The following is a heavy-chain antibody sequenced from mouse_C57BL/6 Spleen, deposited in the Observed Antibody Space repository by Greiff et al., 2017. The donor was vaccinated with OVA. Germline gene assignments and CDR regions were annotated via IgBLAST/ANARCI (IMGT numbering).Heavy chain of an antibody. V-gene: IGHV1-15*01. D-gene: IGHD1-3*01. J-gene: IGHJ1*03. CDR1: GYTFTDYE. CDR2: IDPDTGGT. CDR3: TRIKSGDWYFDV. Sequence: VQLQQSGAELVRPGASVTLSCKASGYTFTDYEMHWVQQTPVHGLEWIGSIDPDTGGTAYNQTFKGKAILTADKSSSTAYMELRSLTSEDSAVYDCTRIKSGDWYFDVWGKGTTVTVSA.